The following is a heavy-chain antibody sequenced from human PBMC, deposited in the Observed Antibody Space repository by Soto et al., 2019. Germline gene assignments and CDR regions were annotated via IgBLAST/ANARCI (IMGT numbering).Heavy chain of an antibody. CDR1: GGSISPYY. V-gene: IGHV4-59*01. D-gene: IGHD1-26*01. CDR3: ARDTAIVGATGAFDI. Sequence: PSETLSLTCTVSGGSISPYYWSWIRQPPGKGLEWVGYIYYGGSTSYNPYLKSRITISLETSKSQIYLRLSYVTAADTAVYYCARDTAIVGATGAFDIWGQGTMVTVSS. CDR2: IYYGGST. J-gene: IGHJ3*02.